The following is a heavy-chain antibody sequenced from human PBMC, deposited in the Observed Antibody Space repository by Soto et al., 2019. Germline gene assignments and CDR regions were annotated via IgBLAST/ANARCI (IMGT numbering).Heavy chain of an antibody. Sequence: QVQLVQSGAEVKKPGSSVKVSCKASGGTFSSYTISWVRQAPGQGLEWVGRIIPILGIANYAQKFQGRVTITPDKPTSTAYMELSSLRSEDTAVYDCAREPGYDFSSGYYSWFDPWRQGTLVTVSS. J-gene: IGHJ5*02. D-gene: IGHD3-3*01. V-gene: IGHV1-69*08. CDR1: GGTFSSYT. CDR2: IIPILGIA. CDR3: AREPGYDFSSGYYSWFDP.